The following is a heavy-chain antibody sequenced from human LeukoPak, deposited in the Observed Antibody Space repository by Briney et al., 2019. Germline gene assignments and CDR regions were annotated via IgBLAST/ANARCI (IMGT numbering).Heavy chain of an antibody. D-gene: IGHD4-17*01. Sequence: SATLSLTCPVSGGSISSYYWSWIRPSPGKGLGWIGGPHYSGTTYYSPSLKSRVTISVDTSKNQFSLKLSSVTAADTAVYYCARVPTVTFFDYWGQGTLVTVSS. CDR3: ARVPTVTFFDY. V-gene: IGHV4-59*12. J-gene: IGHJ4*02. CDR1: GGSISSYY. CDR2: PHYSGTT.